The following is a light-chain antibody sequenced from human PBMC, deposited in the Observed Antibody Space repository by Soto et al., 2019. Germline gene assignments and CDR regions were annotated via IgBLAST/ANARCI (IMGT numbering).Light chain of an antibody. J-gene: IGKJ4*01. Sequence: EIVLTQSPGTLSLSPGERATLSCRASQSVSSSYLAWYQQKPGQAPRPLIYGASSRATGIPDRFSGSGSGTDFTLTISRLEPEDFAVYYCQQYGSSLLTFGGGTKV. V-gene: IGKV3-20*01. CDR2: GAS. CDR3: QQYGSSLLT. CDR1: QSVSSSY.